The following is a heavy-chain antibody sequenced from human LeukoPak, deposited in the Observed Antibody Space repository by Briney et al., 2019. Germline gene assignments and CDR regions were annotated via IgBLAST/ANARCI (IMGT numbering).Heavy chain of an antibody. Sequence: PGGSLRLSCAASGFTFSSYCMNWVRQAPGKGLEWVSYISSSSSTIYYADSVKGRFTISRDNAKNSLYLQMNSLRDEDTAVYYCARGAAGGSGSYIDYWGQGTLVTVSS. J-gene: IGHJ4*02. D-gene: IGHD3-10*01. V-gene: IGHV3-48*02. CDR3: ARGAAGGSGSYIDY. CDR1: GFTFSSYC. CDR2: ISSSSSTI.